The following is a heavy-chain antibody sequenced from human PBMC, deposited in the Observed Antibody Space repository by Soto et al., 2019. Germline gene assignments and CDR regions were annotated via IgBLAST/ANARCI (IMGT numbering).Heavy chain of an antibody. CDR2: LSGSGESK. CDR1: GFTFSKYA. J-gene: IGHJ4*02. D-gene: IGHD3-22*01. V-gene: IGHV3-23*01. CDR3: AKTSGVLVVVTSFDH. Sequence: GSLRLSCAASGFTFSKYALTWVRQAPGKGLEWVSALSGSGESKYDADSVKGRFTISRDNYKNTLDLEMNSLRPEDTAMYYCAKTSGVLVVVTSFDHWGQGTLVIVSS.